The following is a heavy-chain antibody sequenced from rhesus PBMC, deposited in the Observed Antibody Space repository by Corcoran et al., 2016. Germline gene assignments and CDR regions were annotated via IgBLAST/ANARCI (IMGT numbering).Heavy chain of an antibody. CDR3: ARARDCTGSGCRFDY. Sequence: EVQLVESGGGLAKPGGSLRLSRAASGFPFSSVDMHWVRQAPGKGLEWVSAISNGDSTYYADSVKGRFTISRDNSKNTLSLQMNSLRVEDTAVYYCARARDCTGSGCRFDYWGQGVLVTVSS. D-gene: IGHD2-21*01. V-gene: IGHV3-103*01. J-gene: IGHJ4*01. CDR1: GFPFSSVD. CDR2: ISNGDST.